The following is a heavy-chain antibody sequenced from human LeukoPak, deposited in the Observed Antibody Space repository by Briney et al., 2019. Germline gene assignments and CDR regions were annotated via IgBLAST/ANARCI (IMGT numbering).Heavy chain of an antibody. D-gene: IGHD1-26*01. V-gene: IGHV4-59*01. J-gene: IGHJ6*03. CDR3: AREVPSYSGSYYPYYYYYMDV. CDR1: GGSISSYY. Sequence: PSETLSLTSTVSGGSISSYYWSWIRQPPGKGLEWIGSTHYSGRTNYNPSLKSRVTISVDTSKNQFSLKLSSVTAADTAVYYCAREVPSYSGSYYPYYYYYMDVWGKGTTVTVSS. CDR2: THYSGRT.